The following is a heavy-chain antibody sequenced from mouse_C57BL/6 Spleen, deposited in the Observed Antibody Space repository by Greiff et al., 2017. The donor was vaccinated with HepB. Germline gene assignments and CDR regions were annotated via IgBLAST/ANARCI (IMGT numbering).Heavy chain of an antibody. CDR3: VRQTTPGAMDY. CDR1: GFSFNTYA. CDR2: IRSKSNNYAT. D-gene: IGHD1-1*01. V-gene: IGHV10-1*01. J-gene: IGHJ4*01. Sequence: EVQLVESGGGLVQPKGSLKLSCAASGFSFNTYAMNWVRQAPGKGLEWVARIRSKSNNYATYYADSVKDRFTISRDDSESMLYLQMNNLKTEDTAMYYCVRQTTPGAMDYWGQGTSVTVSS.